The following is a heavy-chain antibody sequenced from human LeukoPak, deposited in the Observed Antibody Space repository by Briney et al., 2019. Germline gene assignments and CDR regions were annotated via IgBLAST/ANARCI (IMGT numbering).Heavy chain of an antibody. CDR3: ASTATYTGDFDL. CDR2: ISSRSSYI. V-gene: IGHV3-21*01. CDR1: GFTFSSYR. J-gene: IGHJ4*02. Sequence: GGSLRLSCAASGFTFSSYRMNWVRQARGKGLECVSSISSRSSYIYYADSVKGRFTIYREHAKNSVYVKKKRQREEDTAVYYCASTATYTGDFDLWGQGTLVTVSS. D-gene: IGHD4-11*01.